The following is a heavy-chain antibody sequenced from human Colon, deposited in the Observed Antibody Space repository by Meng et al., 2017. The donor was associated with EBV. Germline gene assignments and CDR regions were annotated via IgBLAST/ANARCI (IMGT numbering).Heavy chain of an antibody. V-gene: IGHV4-59*08. CDR1: CGSIGSYY. J-gene: IGHJ5*02. CDR3: ARHFINWFDP. CDR2: IYYSGST. Sequence: QVQLQESGPGLGKPSEALSLTCTVSCGSIGSYYWSWIRQPPGNGLEWIGYIYYSGSTNYNPSLKRRVTISVDTSKNQFSLKLSSVTAADTAVYYCARHFINWFDPWGQGTLVTVSS.